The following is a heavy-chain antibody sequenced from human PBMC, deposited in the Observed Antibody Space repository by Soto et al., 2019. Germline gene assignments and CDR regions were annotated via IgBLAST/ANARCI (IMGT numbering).Heavy chain of an antibody. J-gene: IGHJ3*02. Sequence: EVQVVESGGGLVQPGGSLRLSCAASGFTVISNYMSWVRQAPGKGLEWVSIIYSGGSTYYADSVKGRFTISRHNSKNTLYLQXNSLRPEDTALYYCARVAXATAFGASDIWGQGTMVTVSS. V-gene: IGHV3-53*04. CDR3: ARVAXATAFGASDI. D-gene: IGHD3-16*01. CDR2: IYSGGST. CDR1: GFTVISNY.